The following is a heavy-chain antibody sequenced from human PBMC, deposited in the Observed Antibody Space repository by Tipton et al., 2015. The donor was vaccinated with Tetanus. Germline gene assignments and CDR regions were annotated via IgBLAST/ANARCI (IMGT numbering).Heavy chain of an antibody. V-gene: IGHV4-39*01. D-gene: IGHD3-3*01. CDR3: ARHQSGYFTPFDY. J-gene: IGHJ4*02. CDR1: GGSIRGGTFY. Sequence: TLSLTCTVSGGSIRGGTFYWGWIRQPPGKGLEWIGSIYESGDTYYIPSLKSRVTISVDTSKNQFSLNLNPMDAADTGVYYCARHQSGYFTPFDYWGQGNLVTVSS. CDR2: IYESGDT.